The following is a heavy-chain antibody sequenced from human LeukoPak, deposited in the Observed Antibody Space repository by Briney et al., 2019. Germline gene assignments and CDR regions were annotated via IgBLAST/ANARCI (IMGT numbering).Heavy chain of an antibody. V-gene: IGHV1-2*02. D-gene: IGHD3-22*01. CDR3: ARGRGWDSSGYYYVY. CDR2: INPNSDGT. J-gene: IGHJ4*02. Sequence: ASVKVSCKASGYTFTGYYMHWVRQAPGQGLEWMGWINPNSDGTNYAQKFQGRVTMTRDTSISTAYMELSGLRSDDTAVYYCARGRGWDSSGYYYVYWGQGTLVTVSS. CDR1: GYTFTGYY.